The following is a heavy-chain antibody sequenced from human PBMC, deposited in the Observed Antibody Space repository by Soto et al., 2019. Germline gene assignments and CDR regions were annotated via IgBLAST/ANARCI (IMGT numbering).Heavy chain of an antibody. J-gene: IGHJ4*02. Sequence: QVQLVQSGAEVKKPGASVKVSCKASGYTFTSYGISWVRQAPGQGLEWMGWISAYNGNTNYAQKLQGRVTMTTDTSTSTAYMELRCLRSDDTAVYYCARDVSGRYCGGDCYSEAWASFDYWGQGTLVTVSS. D-gene: IGHD2-21*02. CDR3: ARDVSGRYCGGDCYSEAWASFDY. CDR1: GYTFTSYG. CDR2: ISAYNGNT. V-gene: IGHV1-18*04.